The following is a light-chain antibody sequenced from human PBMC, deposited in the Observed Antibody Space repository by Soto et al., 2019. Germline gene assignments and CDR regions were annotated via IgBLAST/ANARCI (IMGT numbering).Light chain of an antibody. V-gene: IGKV1-5*03. CDR3: QQYNSYSPLFT. CDR2: KAS. CDR1: QSISSW. J-gene: IGKJ3*01. Sequence: DIPMTQSPSTLSASVGDRVTITCRASQSISSWLAWYQQKPGKAPKLLIYKASSLESGVPSRFSGSGSGTEFTLTISSLQLDDFATYYCQQYNSYSPLFTFGPGTKVDIK.